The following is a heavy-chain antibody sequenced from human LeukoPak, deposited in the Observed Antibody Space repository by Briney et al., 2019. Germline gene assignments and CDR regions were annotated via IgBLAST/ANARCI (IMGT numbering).Heavy chain of an antibody. CDR2: INHSGST. CDR3: ARGARPTLPEMSNWFDP. D-gene: IGHD5-24*01. Sequence: SETLSLTSAVYGGSFRGYYWSWIRQPPGKGLEWMGEINHSGSTNYNPSLKSRVTISVDTSKNQFSLKLSSVTAADTAVYYCARGARPTLPEMSNWFDPWGQGTLVTVSS. V-gene: IGHV4-34*01. CDR1: GGSFRGYY. J-gene: IGHJ5*02.